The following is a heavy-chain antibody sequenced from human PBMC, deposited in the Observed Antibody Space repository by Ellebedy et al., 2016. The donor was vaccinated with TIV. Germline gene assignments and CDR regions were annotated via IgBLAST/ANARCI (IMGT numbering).Heavy chain of an antibody. D-gene: IGHD3-10*01. CDR2: INAGNGNT. CDR3: ARDFETGMEFYYFDY. Sequence: ASVKVSCKASGYTFTSYAMHWVRQAPGQRLEWMGWINAGNGNTKYSQKFQGRVTITRDTSASTAYMELSSLRSEDTAVYYCARDFETGMEFYYFDYWGQGTLVTVSS. V-gene: IGHV1-3*01. CDR1: GYTFTSYA. J-gene: IGHJ4*02.